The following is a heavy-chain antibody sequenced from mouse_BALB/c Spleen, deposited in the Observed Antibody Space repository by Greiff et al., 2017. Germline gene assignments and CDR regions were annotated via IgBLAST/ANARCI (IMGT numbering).Heavy chain of an antibody. CDR1: GFTFSSYT. J-gene: IGHJ4*01. CDR2: ISSGGSNT. CDR3: NTVVKDE. D-gene: IGHD1-1*01. V-gene: IGHV5-6-4*01. Sequence: EVQLEESGGGLVKPGGSLKLSCAASGFTFSSYTMSWVRQNPEKRLEWVATISSGGSNTYYQDSVKGRFTITRDNTKNTRYLQMSSLKYEDTTMYYCNTVVKDERGQGTSVTVSS.